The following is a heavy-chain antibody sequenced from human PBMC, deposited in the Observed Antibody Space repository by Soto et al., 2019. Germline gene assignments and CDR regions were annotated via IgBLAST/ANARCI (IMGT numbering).Heavy chain of an antibody. Sequence: SETLSLTCTVSGGSISSSSYHWGWIRQPPGKGLEWIGSIYYSGSTYYNPSLKSRVTISVDTSKNQFSLKLSSVTAADTAVYYCARHEAPSGWYFDYWGQGTLVTVSS. V-gene: IGHV4-39*01. CDR1: GGSISSSSYH. CDR3: ARHEAPSGWYFDY. J-gene: IGHJ4*02. D-gene: IGHD6-19*01. CDR2: IYYSGST.